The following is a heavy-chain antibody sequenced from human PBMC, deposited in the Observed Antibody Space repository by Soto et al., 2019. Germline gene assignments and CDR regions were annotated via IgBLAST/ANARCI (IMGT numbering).Heavy chain of an antibody. CDR2: IQSGGPT. D-gene: IGHD2-15*01. CDR1: GFTVSSKY. Sequence: PGGFLRLSCAASGFTVSSKYMSWVRQAPGKGLEWVSLIQSGGPTYYADSVKGRFTISRDTSENTVHLQMDSLRAEDTAVYYCARRRLRVVAAPPSFVPSPRENYFDYWGQGTLVTVSS. J-gene: IGHJ4*02. CDR3: ARRRLRVVAAPPSFVPSPRENYFDY. V-gene: IGHV3-66*01.